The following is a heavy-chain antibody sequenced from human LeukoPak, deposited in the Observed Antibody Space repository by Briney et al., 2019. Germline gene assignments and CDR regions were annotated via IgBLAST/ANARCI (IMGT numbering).Heavy chain of an antibody. J-gene: IGHJ4*02. D-gene: IGHD6-6*01. V-gene: IGHV3-7*01. CDR2: IKQDGSEK. CDR1: GFTFSSYW. Sequence: GGSLRLSCAASGFTFSSYWMSWVRQAPGKGLEWVANIKQDGSEKYYVDSVKGRFTISRDNAKNSLYLRMNSLRAEDTAVYYCARGIAARPTGTFDYWGQGTLVTVSS. CDR3: ARGIAARPTGTFDY.